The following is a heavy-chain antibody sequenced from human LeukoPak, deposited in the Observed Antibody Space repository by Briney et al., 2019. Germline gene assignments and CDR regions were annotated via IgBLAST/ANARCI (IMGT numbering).Heavy chain of an antibody. CDR2: IYPGDSDT. V-gene: IGHV5-51*01. J-gene: IGHJ4*02. CDR3: ARRDCGGDCYSRGGFDY. CDR1: GYSFTNYW. Sequence: GESLKISCKGSGYSFTNYWIGWVRPMPGKGLEWMGIIYPGDSDTRYSPSFQGQVTISADKSISTTYLQWSSLKASDTAMYYCARRDCGGDCYSRGGFDYWGQGSLVTVSS. D-gene: IGHD2-21*02.